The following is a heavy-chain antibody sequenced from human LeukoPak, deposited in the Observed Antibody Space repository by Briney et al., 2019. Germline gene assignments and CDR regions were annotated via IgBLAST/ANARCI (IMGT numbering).Heavy chain of an antibody. CDR1: GGSISSYY. V-gene: IGHV4-59*08. CDR3: ARLGVTPSYSSGWDLDY. Sequence: KASENLSLNCTVSGGSISSYYWSWIRQPPGKGLEWIAYISDIGSINYNPSLKSRVTISLDTSKNQFSLKLSSVTAADTAVYYCARLGVTPSYSSGWDLDYWGQGTLVTVSS. D-gene: IGHD6-19*01. J-gene: IGHJ4*02. CDR2: ISDIGSI.